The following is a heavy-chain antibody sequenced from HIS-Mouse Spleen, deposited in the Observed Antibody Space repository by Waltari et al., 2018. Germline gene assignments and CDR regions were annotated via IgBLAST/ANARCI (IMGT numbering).Heavy chain of an antibody. CDR1: GGSISSCRYF. Sequence: QLQLQESGPGLVEPSETLSLTCTVSGGSISSCRYFSGWIRQPPGKGLEWIGSIYYSGSTYYNPSIKSRVTISVDTSKNQFSLKLSSVTDADTAVYYCAREIPYSSSWYDWYFDLWGRGTLVTVSS. J-gene: IGHJ2*01. V-gene: IGHV4-39*07. D-gene: IGHD6-13*01. CDR2: IYYSGST. CDR3: AREIPYSSSWYDWYFDL.